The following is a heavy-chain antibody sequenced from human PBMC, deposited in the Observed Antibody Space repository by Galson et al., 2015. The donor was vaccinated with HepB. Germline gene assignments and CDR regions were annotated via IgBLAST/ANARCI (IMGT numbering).Heavy chain of an antibody. Sequence: ETLSLTCTVSGGSISSYYWSWIRQPPGKGLEWIGYIYYSGSTNYSPSLKSRVIISVDTSKNQFSLKLSSVTAADTAVYFCARGRYCSGGSCYLDFWGQGTLVTVSS. CDR3: ARGRYCSGGSCYLDF. D-gene: IGHD2-15*01. CDR2: IYYSGST. V-gene: IGHV4-59*01. CDR1: GGSISSYY. J-gene: IGHJ4*02.